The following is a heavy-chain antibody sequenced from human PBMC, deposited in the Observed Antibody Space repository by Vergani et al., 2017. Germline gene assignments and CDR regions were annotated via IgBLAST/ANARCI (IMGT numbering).Heavy chain of an antibody. V-gene: IGHV4-38-2*01. CDR1: GDSLRGYY. CDR2: IYHSGST. CDR3: ARLSLAGVGY. J-gene: IGHJ4*02. D-gene: IGHD3-3*01. Sequence: QVQLQQWGAGLVKPSETLSLTCAVYGDSLRGYYWNWIRQPPGKGLEWIGSIYHSGSTYYNPSLKSRVTISVDTSKNQFSLKLSSVTAADTAVYYCARLSLAGVGYWGQGTLVTVSS.